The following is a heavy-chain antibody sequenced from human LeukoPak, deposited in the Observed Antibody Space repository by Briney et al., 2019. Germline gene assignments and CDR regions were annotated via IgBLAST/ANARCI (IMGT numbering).Heavy chain of an antibody. D-gene: IGHD3-9*01. Sequence: PEASVKVSCKASGGTFSSYAISWVRQAPGQGLEWMGGIIPIFGTANYAQKFQGRVTITADESTSTAYMELSSLRSEGTAVYYCARAYYDILTGYYMDYWGQGTLVTVSS. CDR1: GGTFSSYA. V-gene: IGHV1-69*13. CDR2: IIPIFGTA. J-gene: IGHJ4*02. CDR3: ARAYYDILTGYYMDY.